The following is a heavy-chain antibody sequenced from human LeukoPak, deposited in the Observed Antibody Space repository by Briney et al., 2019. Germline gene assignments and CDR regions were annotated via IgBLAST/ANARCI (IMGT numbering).Heavy chain of an antibody. CDR3: AREYSGYDRGDYYYYMDV. V-gene: IGHV4-31*03. CDR1: GGSISSGGYY. Sequence: PSEPLSLTCTVSGGSISSGGYYWSWIRQHPGKGLEWIGYIYYSGSTYYNASLKSRVTISVDTAKNQFSLKLRSVTAADTAVYYCAREYSGYDRGDYYYYMDVWGKGTTVTVSS. J-gene: IGHJ6*03. CDR2: IYYSGST. D-gene: IGHD5-12*01.